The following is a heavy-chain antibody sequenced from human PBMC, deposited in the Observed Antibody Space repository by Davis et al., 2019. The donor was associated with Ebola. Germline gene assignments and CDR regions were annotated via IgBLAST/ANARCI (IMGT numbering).Heavy chain of an antibody. CDR3: ARDRAYCTHGECFTRYHDYGLDV. CDR2: ISAYNGHT. J-gene: IGHJ6*04. V-gene: IGHV1-18*01. D-gene: IGHD2-8*01. Sequence: ASVKVSCKASGYTFNNYGISWVRQAPGQGLEWMGWISAYNGHTNFAQNLQGRLTMTTATSTATAYMELRGLTSDDTAVYYCARDRAYCTHGECFTRYHDYGLDVWGKGTTVTVSS. CDR1: GYTFNNYG.